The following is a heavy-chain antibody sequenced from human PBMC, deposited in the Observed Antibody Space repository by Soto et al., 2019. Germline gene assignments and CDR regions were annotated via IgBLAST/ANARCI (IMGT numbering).Heavy chain of an antibody. D-gene: IGHD3-10*01. V-gene: IGHV3-23*01. J-gene: IGHJ6*02. CDR2: ISGSGGST. Sequence: EVPLLESGGGLVQPGGSLRLSCAASGFTFSSYAMSWVRQAPGKGLEWVSAISGSGGSTYYADSVKGRFTISRDNXKXTQXLQMNSLRAEDTAVYYCAKAKPLLWFGERRDLPDVWGQGTTVTVSS. CDR3: AKAKPLLWFGERRDLPDV. CDR1: GFTFSSYA.